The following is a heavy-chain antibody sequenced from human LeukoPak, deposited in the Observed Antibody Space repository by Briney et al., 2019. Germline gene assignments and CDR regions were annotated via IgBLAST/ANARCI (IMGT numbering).Heavy chain of an antibody. Sequence: PGGSLRLSCAASGFTFSSYAMSWVRQAPGKGLEWVSAISGSGGSTYYADSVKGRFTISRDNAKNSLYLQMNSLRAEDTAVYYCARDHDFWSGLPPNYFDYWGQGTLVTVSS. CDR2: ISGSGGST. V-gene: IGHV3-23*01. D-gene: IGHD3-3*01. CDR3: ARDHDFWSGLPPNYFDY. CDR1: GFTFSSYA. J-gene: IGHJ4*02.